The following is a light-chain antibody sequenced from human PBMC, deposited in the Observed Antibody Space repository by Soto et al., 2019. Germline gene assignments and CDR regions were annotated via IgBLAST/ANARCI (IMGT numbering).Light chain of an antibody. CDR3: QSYDSSLSGVV. CDR2: GNR. J-gene: IGLJ2*01. CDR1: SSNIGAGYD. Sequence: QSVLTQPPSVSGAPGQRVTISCTGSSSNIGAGYDVHWYQQLPGTAPKLLIYGNRYRPSGVPDRFSGSKSGTPASLAITGLQAEDEADYYCQSYDSSLSGVVFGGGTKVTVL. V-gene: IGLV1-40*01.